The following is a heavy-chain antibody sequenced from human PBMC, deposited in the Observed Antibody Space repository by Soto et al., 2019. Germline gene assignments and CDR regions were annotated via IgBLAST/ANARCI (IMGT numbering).Heavy chain of an antibody. Sequence: SVKVSCKASGGTFSSYAISWVRQAPGQGLEWMGGIIPIFGTANYAQKFQGRVTITADESTSTAYMELSSLRSEDTAAYYCATLRYCSSTSCYDVWGQGTTVTVS. CDR3: ATLRYCSSTSCYDV. CDR2: IIPIFGTA. V-gene: IGHV1-69*13. J-gene: IGHJ6*02. CDR1: GGTFSSYA. D-gene: IGHD2-2*01.